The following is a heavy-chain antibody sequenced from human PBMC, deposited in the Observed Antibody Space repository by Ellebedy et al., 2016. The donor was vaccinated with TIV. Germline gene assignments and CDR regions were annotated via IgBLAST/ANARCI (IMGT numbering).Heavy chain of an antibody. CDR2: IYYNGGT. CDR3: ARDASRGHDY. J-gene: IGHJ4*02. V-gene: IGHV4-59*11. CDR1: GDPMNNHF. Sequence: MPSETLSLTCSVSGDPMNNHFWTWIRQPPGKGLEWVGYIYYNGGTNYNPSLESRAPISLDASKTQFSLKVNSVTAADTAIYYCARDASRGHDYWGQGILVSVAS.